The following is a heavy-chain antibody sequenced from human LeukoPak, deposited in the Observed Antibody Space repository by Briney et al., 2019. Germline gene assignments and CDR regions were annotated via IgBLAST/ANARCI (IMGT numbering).Heavy chain of an antibody. Sequence: ASVEVSCKASGYTFTSYYMHWVRQAPGQGLEWMGIINPSGGSTSYAQKFQGRVTMTRDTSTSTVYMELSSLRSEDTAVYYCARDAGSGSYLTGGYFDYWGQGTLVTVSS. J-gene: IGHJ4*02. CDR3: ARDAGSGSYLTGGYFDY. V-gene: IGHV1-46*01. CDR2: INPSGGST. D-gene: IGHD1-26*01. CDR1: GYTFTSYY.